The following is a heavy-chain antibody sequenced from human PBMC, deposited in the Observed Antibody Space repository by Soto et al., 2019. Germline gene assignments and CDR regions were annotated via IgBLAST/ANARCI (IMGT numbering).Heavy chain of an antibody. CDR1: GVSISSGDYY. J-gene: IGHJ4*02. Sequence: PSETLSLTCPFSGVSISSGDYYWRWIRQPPGKGLEWIGYIYYSGSTYYNPSLKSRVTISVDTSKNQFSLKLSSVTAADTAVYYCAREPGDYDSDYWGQGTLVTV. CDR3: AREPGDYDSDY. CDR2: IYYSGST. V-gene: IGHV4-30-4*01. D-gene: IGHD4-17*01.